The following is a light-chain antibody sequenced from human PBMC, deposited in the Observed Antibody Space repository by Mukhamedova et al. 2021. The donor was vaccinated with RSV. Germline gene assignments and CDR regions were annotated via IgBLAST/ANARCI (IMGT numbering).Light chain of an antibody. Sequence: WYQRRVHGEAPKLLIYSASILESGVPSRFSGSGTGTNFSLTVSSLQTEDLAPYYCQQSSSIVWTFGQGTKVEIK. CDR3: QQSSSIVWT. J-gene: IGKJ1*01. CDR2: SAS. V-gene: IGKV1-39*01.